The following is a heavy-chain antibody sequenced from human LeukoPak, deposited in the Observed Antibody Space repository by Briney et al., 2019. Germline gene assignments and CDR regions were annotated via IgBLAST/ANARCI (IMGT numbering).Heavy chain of an antibody. Sequence: ASVKVSCKASGHTFTGYYMHWVRQAPGQGLEWLGWINPNSGVTNYAQKFQGRITMTRDTSITTVYMELSSLTSDDTAVYYCGSGQWLVGVFYWGQGTLVTVSS. CDR3: GSGQWLVGVFY. V-gene: IGHV1-2*02. CDR1: GHTFTGYY. CDR2: INPNSGVT. D-gene: IGHD6-19*01. J-gene: IGHJ4*02.